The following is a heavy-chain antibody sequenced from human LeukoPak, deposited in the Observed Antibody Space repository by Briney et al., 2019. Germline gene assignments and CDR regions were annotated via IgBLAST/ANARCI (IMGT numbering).Heavy chain of an antibody. V-gene: IGHV3-48*01. CDR1: GFTFSSYS. Sequence: GGSLRLSCEASGFTFSSYSMNWVRQAPGKGLEWVSYISFSSATIHYADSVKGRFTISRDNAKNSLYLQLNSLRAEDTALYYCAGDTHYYGSGSPAFDLWGRGTMVTVSS. CDR2: ISFSSATI. CDR3: AGDTHYYGSGSPAFDL. J-gene: IGHJ3*01. D-gene: IGHD3-10*01.